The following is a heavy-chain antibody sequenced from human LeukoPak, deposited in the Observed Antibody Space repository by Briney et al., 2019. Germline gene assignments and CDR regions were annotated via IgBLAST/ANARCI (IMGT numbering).Heavy chain of an antibody. CDR1: GFTVSSNY. J-gene: IGHJ3*02. D-gene: IGHD5-12*01. Sequence: TGGSLRLSCAASGFTVSSNYMSWVRQAPGKGLEWVSVIYSGGSTYYADSVKGRFTISRDNSKNTLYLQMNSLRAEDTAVYYCAREEVRGYSGYHAFDIWGQGTMVTVSS. CDR2: IYSGGST. V-gene: IGHV3-53*01. CDR3: AREEVRGYSGYHAFDI.